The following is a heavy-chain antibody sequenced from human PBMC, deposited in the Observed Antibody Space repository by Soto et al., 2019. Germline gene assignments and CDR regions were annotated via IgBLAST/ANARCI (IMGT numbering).Heavy chain of an antibody. V-gene: IGHV3-23*01. D-gene: IGHD3-9*01. Sequence: EVQLLESGGGLVQPGGSLRLSCAASGFTFSSYAMSWVRQAPGKGLEWVSAISGCGGSTYYADSVKGRFTISRDNSKNTLYLQMNSLRAEDTAVYYCAKNYDILTGYLDAFDIWGQGTMVTVSS. J-gene: IGHJ3*02. CDR3: AKNYDILTGYLDAFDI. CDR2: ISGCGGST. CDR1: GFTFSSYA.